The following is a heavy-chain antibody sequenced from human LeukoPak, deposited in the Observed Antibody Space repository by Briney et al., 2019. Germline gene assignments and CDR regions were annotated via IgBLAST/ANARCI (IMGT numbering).Heavy chain of an antibody. Sequence: SETLSLTCTGSGYSNSSGYYWGWIRQPPGKGLEWIGSIYHSASTYYNPSLKSRVTISVDASKNQFSLKLSSVTAADTAVYYCARGSTSWNWFDPWGQGTLVTVSS. J-gene: IGHJ5*02. CDR3: ARGSTSWNWFDP. V-gene: IGHV4-38-2*02. CDR1: GYSNSSGYY. CDR2: IYHSAST. D-gene: IGHD2-2*01.